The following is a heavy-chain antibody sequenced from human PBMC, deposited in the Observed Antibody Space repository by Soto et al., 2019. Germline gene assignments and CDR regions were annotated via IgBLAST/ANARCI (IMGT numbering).Heavy chain of an antibody. CDR3: VRACNRAACPYYFDF. CDR1: GFTFSNYW. J-gene: IGHJ4*02. V-gene: IGHV3-7*01. CDR2: IKQDGSET. D-gene: IGHD3-16*01. Sequence: GGSLRLSCAASGFTFSNYWMSWVRQAPGKGLEWVANIKQDGSETFHVDSVKGRFTISRDNAKNPLFLQMNSLRVEDTAVYYCVRACNRAACPYYFDFWGQAILVTVSS.